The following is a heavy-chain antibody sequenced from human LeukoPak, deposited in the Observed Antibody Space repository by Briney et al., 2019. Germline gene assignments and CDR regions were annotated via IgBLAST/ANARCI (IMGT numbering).Heavy chain of an antibody. V-gene: IGHV1-69*05. J-gene: IGHJ4*02. Sequence: RASVTVSCKASGGTFSSYVISWVRQAPGQGLEWMGGIIPIFGTANYAQKFQGRVTITTDESTSTAYMELSSLRSEDTAVYYCATRDRWLQFPFDYWGQGTLVTVSS. CDR3: ATRDRWLQFPFDY. CDR1: GGTFSSYV. CDR2: IIPIFGTA. D-gene: IGHD5-24*01.